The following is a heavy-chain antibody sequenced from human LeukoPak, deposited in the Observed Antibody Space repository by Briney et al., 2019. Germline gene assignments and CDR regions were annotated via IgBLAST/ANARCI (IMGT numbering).Heavy chain of an antibody. CDR3: AICSGGSCYPVDP. J-gene: IGHJ5*02. V-gene: IGHV1-18*01. D-gene: IGHD2-15*01. CDR1: GYTFTSYA. CDR2: ISAYNGNT. Sequence: GASVKVSCKASGYTFTSYAMNWVRQAPGQGLEWMGWISAYNGNTNYAQKLQGRVTMTTDTSTSTAYMELRSLRSDDTAVYYCAICSGGSCYPVDPWGQGTLVTVSS.